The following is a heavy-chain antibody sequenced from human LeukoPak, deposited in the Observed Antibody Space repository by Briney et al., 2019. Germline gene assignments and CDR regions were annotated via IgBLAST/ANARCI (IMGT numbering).Heavy chain of an antibody. CDR2: ISGSGGST. Sequence: GGSLRLSCAASGFTFSSYEMNWVRQAPGKGLEWVSAISGSGGSTYYADSVKGRLTISRDNSKNTLYLQMNSLRAEDTAVYYCAKDHRDYYDSSGYSLRSAFDIWGQGTMVTVSS. J-gene: IGHJ3*02. CDR1: GFTFSSYE. V-gene: IGHV3-23*01. D-gene: IGHD3-22*01. CDR3: AKDHRDYYDSSGYSLRSAFDI.